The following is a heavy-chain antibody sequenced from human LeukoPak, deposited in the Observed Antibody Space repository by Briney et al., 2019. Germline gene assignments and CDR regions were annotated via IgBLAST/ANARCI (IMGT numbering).Heavy chain of an antibody. CDR2: ISGSGGST. CDR1: GFTFSRYA. J-gene: IGHJ3*02. CDR3: AKALEEWELLDAFDI. V-gene: IGHV3-23*01. Sequence: GGSLRLSCAASGFTFSRYAMSWVRQAPGKGLEWVSAISGSGGSTYYADSVKGRFTISRDNSKNTLYLQMNSLRAEDTAVYYCAKALEEWELLDAFDIWGQGTMVTVSS. D-gene: IGHD1-26*01.